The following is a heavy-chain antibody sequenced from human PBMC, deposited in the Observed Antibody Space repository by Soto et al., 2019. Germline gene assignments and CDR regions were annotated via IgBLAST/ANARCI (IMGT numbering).Heavy chain of an antibody. V-gene: IGHV3-11*01. CDR2: ISDSGSSI. J-gene: IGHJ5*02. CDR3: ARDTAFIASALFNP. Sequence: QVQLVESGGGLVKPGGSLRLSCAASGFTFNDYYMSWVRQAPGKGLEWISHISDSGSSIYYADSVKGRFTISRDNARNSLYLHMNSLRAEDTAVYYCARDTAFIASALFNPWGQGTLVTVSS. CDR1: GFTFNDYY. D-gene: IGHD2-21*01.